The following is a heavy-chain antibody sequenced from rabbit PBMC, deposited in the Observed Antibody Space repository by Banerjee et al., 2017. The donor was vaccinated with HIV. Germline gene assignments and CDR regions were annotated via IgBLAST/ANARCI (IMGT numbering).Heavy chain of an antibody. CDR3: VRFASLNDL. D-gene: IGHD1-1*01. CDR2: IDPVFGST. V-gene: IGHV1S47*01. CDR1: GFDFSSYG. J-gene: IGHJ4*01. Sequence: QEQLVESGGGLVQPGGSLKLSCKASGFDFSSYGVSWVRQAPGKGLEWIGYIDPVFGSTYYASWVNGRFTFSSHNAQNTVDLQMNSLTAADTATYFCVRFASLNDLWGPGTLVTVS.